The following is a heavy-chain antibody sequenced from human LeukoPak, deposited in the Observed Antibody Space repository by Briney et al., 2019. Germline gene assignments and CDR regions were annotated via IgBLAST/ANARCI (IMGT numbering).Heavy chain of an antibody. Sequence: PSETMSLTCAVYGGSFSGYYWSGIRQPPGKALDGIGEIHHSGSTNYNPSLKSRVTISVDTSKNQFSMQLSPVTAAETAVYYCARIDYDSSGYYSHYFDYWGQGTLVTVSS. CDR1: GGSFSGYY. CDR3: ARIDYDSSGYYSHYFDY. D-gene: IGHD3-22*01. V-gene: IGHV4-34*01. CDR2: IHHSGST. J-gene: IGHJ4*02.